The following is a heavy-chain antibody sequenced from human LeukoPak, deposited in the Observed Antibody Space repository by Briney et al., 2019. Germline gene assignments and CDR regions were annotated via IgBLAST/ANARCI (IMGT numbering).Heavy chain of an antibody. V-gene: IGHV4-59*08. CDR1: GGSISSYY. J-gene: IGHJ4*02. D-gene: IGHD2-2*01. Sequence: PSETLSLTCTVSGGSISSYYWSWIRQPPGKGLEWIGYIYYSGSTNYNPSLKSRVTISVDTSKSQFSLKLSSVTAADTAVYYCASRYCSSTSCSFDYWGQGTLVTVSS. CDR2: IYYSGST. CDR3: ASRYCSSTSCSFDY.